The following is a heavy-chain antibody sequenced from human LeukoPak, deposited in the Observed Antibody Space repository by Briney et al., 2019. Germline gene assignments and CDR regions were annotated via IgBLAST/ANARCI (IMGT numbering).Heavy chain of an antibody. Sequence: GSLRLSCAASGFTFSSYGMSWVRQAPGKGLEWVSAISGSGGSTYYADSVKGRFTISRDNSKNTLYLQINSLRAEDTAVYYCAKREQWLGVGSFDIWGQGTKVTVSS. CDR2: ISGSGGST. CDR1: GFTFSSYG. D-gene: IGHD6-19*01. V-gene: IGHV3-23*01. CDR3: AKREQWLGVGSFDI. J-gene: IGHJ3*02.